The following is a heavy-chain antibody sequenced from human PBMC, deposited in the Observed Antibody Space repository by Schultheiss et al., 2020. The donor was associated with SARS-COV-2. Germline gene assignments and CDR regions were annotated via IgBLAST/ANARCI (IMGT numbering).Heavy chain of an antibody. CDR2: ISGSGGST. J-gene: IGHJ4*02. V-gene: IGHV3-23*01. D-gene: IGHD4-17*01. CDR3: ARQFKSYPGDYGDYDPRFDY. CDR1: GFTFSSYA. Sequence: GGSLRLSCTASGFTFSSYAMGWVRQAPGKGLEWVSGISGSGGSTYYADSVKGRFTISRDNSKNTLYLQMNSLRAEDTAVYYCARQFKSYPGDYGDYDPRFDYWGQGTLVTVSS.